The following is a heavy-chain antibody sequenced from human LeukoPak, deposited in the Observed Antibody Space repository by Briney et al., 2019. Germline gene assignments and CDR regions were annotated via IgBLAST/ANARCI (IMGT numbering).Heavy chain of an antibody. V-gene: IGHV3-66*01. CDR3: AKDDGSSGYYYDWFDP. CDR2: IYSGGRT. Sequence: GGSLRLSCAASGFTVSSNDMNWVRQAPGMGLEWVPVIYSGGRTYYADSVKGRFTISRDNSKNTLYLQMNSLRAEDTAVYYRAKDDGSSGYYYDWFDPWGQGTLVTVSS. D-gene: IGHD3-22*01. J-gene: IGHJ5*02. CDR1: GFTVSSND.